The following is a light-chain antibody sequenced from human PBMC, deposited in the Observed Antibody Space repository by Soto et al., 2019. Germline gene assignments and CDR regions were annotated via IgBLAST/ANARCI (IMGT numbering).Light chain of an antibody. Sequence: EIVLRQSPNTLSLSPGERATLSCWASESVSSSYLAWYQQRPGQAPRLLIYGASSRATGIPDRFSGSGSGKDFTLTISRLEPEDFAIYYCQQYSASPRTFGQGTKVEIK. V-gene: IGKV3-20*01. CDR3: QQYSASPRT. CDR1: ESVSSSY. J-gene: IGKJ2*02. CDR2: GAS.